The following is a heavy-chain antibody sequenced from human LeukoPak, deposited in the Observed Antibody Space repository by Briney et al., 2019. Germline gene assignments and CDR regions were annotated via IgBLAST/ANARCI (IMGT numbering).Heavy chain of an antibody. D-gene: IGHD3-3*01. Sequence: SETLSLTCSVSGGSISSYYWSWIRQPPGKGLEWIGRIYTSGSTNYNPSLKSRVTMSVDTSKNQFSLKLSSVTAADTAVYYCARDSGGVYYDFWSGYYSPWGQGTLVTVSS. CDR1: GGSISSYY. J-gene: IGHJ5*02. CDR2: IYTSGST. V-gene: IGHV4-4*07. CDR3: ARDSGGVYYDFWSGYYSP.